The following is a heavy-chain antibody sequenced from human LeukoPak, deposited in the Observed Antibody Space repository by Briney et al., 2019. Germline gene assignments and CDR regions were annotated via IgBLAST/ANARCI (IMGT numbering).Heavy chain of an antibody. Sequence: PSETLSLTCTVSGGSISSYYWSWIRQPAGKGLEWIGRIYSGGTTKYNPSLQSRVTMSVDRSQNQISLKLTSVIAADTAVYFCAREGSIAAFTWFDSWGQGILVTVSS. J-gene: IGHJ5*01. CDR3: AREGSIAAFTWFDS. CDR2: IYSGGTT. D-gene: IGHD6-6*01. V-gene: IGHV4-4*07. CDR1: GGSISSYY.